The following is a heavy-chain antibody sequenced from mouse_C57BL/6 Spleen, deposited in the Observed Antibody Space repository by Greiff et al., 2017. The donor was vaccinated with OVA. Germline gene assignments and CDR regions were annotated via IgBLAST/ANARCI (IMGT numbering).Heavy chain of an antibody. V-gene: IGHV1-50*01. Sequence: QVQLQQSGAELVKPGASVKLSCKASGYTFTSYWMQWVKQRPGQGLEWIGEIDPSDSYTNYNQKFKGKATLTVDTSSSTAYMQLSSLTSEDSAVYYCARLLSSFDYWGQGTTLTVSS. CDR1: GYTFTSYW. D-gene: IGHD1-1*01. J-gene: IGHJ2*01. CDR3: ARLLSSFDY. CDR2: IDPSDSYT.